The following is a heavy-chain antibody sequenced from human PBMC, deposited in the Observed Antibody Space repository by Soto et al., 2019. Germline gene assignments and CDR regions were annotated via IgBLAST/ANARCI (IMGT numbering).Heavy chain of an antibody. Sequence: SETLSLTWSVSGDFIISGGDYWSWIRQHPEKGLEWVGYIHHNGTTIYNPSLKSRVTMSVDTYKDQFFLKLTSVTAADTAVYYCARYCNNSDCRHLYYFDYWGLGTLVTVSS. CDR3: ARYCNNSDCRHLYYFDY. CDR2: IHHNGTT. D-gene: IGHD2-8*01. J-gene: IGHJ4*02. CDR1: GDFIISGGDY. V-gene: IGHV4-61*08.